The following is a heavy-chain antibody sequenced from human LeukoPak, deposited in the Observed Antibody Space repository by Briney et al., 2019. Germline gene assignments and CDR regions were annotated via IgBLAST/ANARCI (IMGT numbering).Heavy chain of an antibody. CDR2: ISGDGGST. Sequence: GGSLRLSCAASGFTFDDYAVHWVRQAPGKGLEWVSLISGDGGSTYYADSVKGRFTTSRDNSKNSLYLQMNSLRTEDTALYYCAAGLGPYMDVWGKGTTVTVSS. CDR1: GFTFDDYA. J-gene: IGHJ6*03. V-gene: IGHV3-43*02. CDR3: AAGLGPYMDV. D-gene: IGHD6-19*01.